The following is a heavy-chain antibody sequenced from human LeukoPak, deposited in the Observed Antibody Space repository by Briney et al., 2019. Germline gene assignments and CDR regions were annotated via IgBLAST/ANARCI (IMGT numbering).Heavy chain of an antibody. CDR2: IYPGDSDT. V-gene: IGHV5-51*01. Sequence: GESLKISCKGSGYSFTSYWIAWVRQMPGKGLEWMGIIYPGDSDTRYSPSFQGQVTISADKSISTAYLQWSSLRASDSAMYYCARPGASQKGKYAFDMWGQGTMVTISS. J-gene: IGHJ3*02. D-gene: IGHD1-26*01. CDR3: ARPGASQKGKYAFDM. CDR1: GYSFTSYW.